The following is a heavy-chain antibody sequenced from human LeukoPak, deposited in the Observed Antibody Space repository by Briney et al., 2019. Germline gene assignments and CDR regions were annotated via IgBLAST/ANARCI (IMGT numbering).Heavy chain of an antibody. CDR3: AREDQIAVAVNNYYYYGMDV. V-gene: IGHV3-72*01. D-gene: IGHD6-19*01. Sequence: PGGSLRLSCAASGFTFSDHHMDWVRQAPGKGLEWVGRTRNKVKSYTTEYAASVKGRFTISRDDSKNSLFLQMNSLKTEDTAVYYCAREDQIAVAVNNYYYYGMDVWGQGTTVTVSS. J-gene: IGHJ6*02. CDR2: TRNKVKSYTT. CDR1: GFTFSDHH.